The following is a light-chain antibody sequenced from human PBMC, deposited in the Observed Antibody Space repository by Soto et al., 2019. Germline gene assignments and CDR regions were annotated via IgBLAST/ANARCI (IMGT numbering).Light chain of an antibody. CDR2: GDS. V-gene: IGLV1-40*01. Sequence: QLVLTQPPSVSGAPGQRVTISCIGSSSNIGSGYDVHWYQQFPRTAPKLLISGDSNRPSGVPDRFSGSKSGTSASLAITGLQTEDEADYYCGSYTTSSNYVFGTGTKLTVL. CDR1: SSNIGSGYD. J-gene: IGLJ1*01. CDR3: GSYTTSSNYV.